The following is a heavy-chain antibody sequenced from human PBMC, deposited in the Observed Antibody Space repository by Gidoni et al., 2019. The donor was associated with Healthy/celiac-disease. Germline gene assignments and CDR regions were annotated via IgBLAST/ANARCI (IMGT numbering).Heavy chain of an antibody. Sequence: QVQLQESGPGLVKPSGTLSLTCAVSGGSISSSNWWSWVRQPPGKGLEWIGEIYHSGSTNYNPSLKSRVTISVDKSKNQFSLKLSSVTAADTAVYYCARGGGYCSGGSCLGSDYFDYWGQGTLVTVSS. CDR2: IYHSGST. J-gene: IGHJ4*02. CDR3: ARGGGYCSGGSCLGSDYFDY. V-gene: IGHV4-4*02. CDR1: GGSISSSNW. D-gene: IGHD2-15*01.